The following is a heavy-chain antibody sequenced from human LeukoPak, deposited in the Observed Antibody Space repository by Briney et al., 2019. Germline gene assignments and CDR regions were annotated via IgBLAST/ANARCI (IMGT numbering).Heavy chain of an antibody. D-gene: IGHD3-22*01. CDR1: GGSFSGYY. V-gene: IGHV4-34*01. Sequence: SETLSLTCAVYGGSFSGYYRTWIHKTPGQGLEWIGEMNPSGSTNYIPSLKSRVTISVDTSKNQFSLKLSSVTAADTAVYYCARGRQDVTMIVVVMTAVSYYLDVWGKGTTFTVS. CDR3: ARGRQDVTMIVVVMTAVSYYLDV. J-gene: IGHJ6*03. CDR2: MNPSGST.